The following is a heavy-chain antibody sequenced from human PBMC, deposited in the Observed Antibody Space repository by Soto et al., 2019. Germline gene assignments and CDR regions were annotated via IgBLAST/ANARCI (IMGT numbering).Heavy chain of an antibody. CDR1: GGSISSSSYY. J-gene: IGHJ6*03. V-gene: IGHV4-39*01. D-gene: IGHD4-4*01. CDR3: ARLTLGWTVPNHYYYSYYMDV. Sequence: QLQLQESGPGLVKPSETLSLTCTVSGGSISSSSYYWGWIRQPPGKGLEWIGSIYYSGSTYYNPSLKSRVTLCVDTSKNQFSLQLSSGTAAGTAVYYCARLTLGWTVPNHYYYSYYMDVWGKGTTVTVSS. CDR2: IYYSGST.